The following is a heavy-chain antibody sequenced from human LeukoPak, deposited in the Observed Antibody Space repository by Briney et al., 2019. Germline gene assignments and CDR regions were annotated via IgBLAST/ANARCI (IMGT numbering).Heavy chain of an antibody. CDR2: IYYSGST. CDR1: GGSISSHY. Sequence: SETLSLTCSVSGGSISSHYWSWIRQPPGKGLEWIGYIYYSGSTKYYPSLKSRVTISVDTSKNQFSLKLSSVTAADTAVYYCARGGTTVTPGLLWFDPWGQGTLVTVSS. V-gene: IGHV4-59*11. J-gene: IGHJ5*02. CDR3: ARGGTTVTPGLLWFDP. D-gene: IGHD4-17*01.